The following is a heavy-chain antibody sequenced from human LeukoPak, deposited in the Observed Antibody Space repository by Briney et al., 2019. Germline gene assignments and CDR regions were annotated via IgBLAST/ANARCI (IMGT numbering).Heavy chain of an antibody. CDR3: ARAYSNYNY. D-gene: IGHD4-11*01. CDR1: GGSFSGYY. Sequence: SETLSLTCAVYGGSFSGYYWSWIRQPPGKGLEWIGEINHSGSTNYNPSLKSRVTISVDTSKNQFSLELSSVTAADTAVYYCARAYSNYNYWGQGTLVTVSS. J-gene: IGHJ4*02. V-gene: IGHV4-34*01. CDR2: INHSGST.